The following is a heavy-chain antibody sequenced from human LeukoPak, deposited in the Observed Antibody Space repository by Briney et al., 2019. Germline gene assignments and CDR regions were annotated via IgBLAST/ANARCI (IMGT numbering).Heavy chain of an antibody. CDR2: ISSNSSYI. V-gene: IGHV3-21*04. D-gene: IGHD6-6*01. J-gene: IGHJ4*02. CDR1: GFTFSSYS. Sequence: PGGSLSLFCAACGFTFSSYSMIWVRHARGEGLEWVSYISSNSSYISYASSVKGRFTISRDNTKNYLYLQMNSLRAEDMALYYCAKGSSSSRGTDFDYWGQGTLVTVSS. CDR3: AKGSSSSRGTDFDY.